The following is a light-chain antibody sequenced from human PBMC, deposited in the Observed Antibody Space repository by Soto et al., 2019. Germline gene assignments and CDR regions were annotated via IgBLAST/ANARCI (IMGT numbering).Light chain of an antibody. J-gene: IGLJ1*01. CDR2: ADN. Sequence: QSVLTQPPSASGTPGQRVSISCSGSSSNIGSNSVQWHQQLPGTAPNLLIYADNQRPSGVPDRFSVSKSGTSASLAITGLQSGDEADYYCAAWDDSLNGFVFGTGTKVTVL. CDR3: AAWDDSLNGFV. V-gene: IGLV1-44*01. CDR1: SSNIGSNS.